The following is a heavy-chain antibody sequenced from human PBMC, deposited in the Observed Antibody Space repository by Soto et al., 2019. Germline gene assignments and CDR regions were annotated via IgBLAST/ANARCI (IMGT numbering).Heavy chain of an antibody. Sequence: QITLKESDPTLVKPTQTLTLTCTFSGFSLRTGGVGVGWIRQPPGKALEWLALIYWNDDERYSPPLKSRLTITKDTSKNQVVLTMTNMDPVDTATYYCAHRGYGDYPRDNWFDPWGQGTLVTVSS. CDR1: GFSLRTGGVG. V-gene: IGHV2-5*01. CDR2: IYWNDDE. J-gene: IGHJ5*02. CDR3: AHRGYGDYPRDNWFDP. D-gene: IGHD4-17*01.